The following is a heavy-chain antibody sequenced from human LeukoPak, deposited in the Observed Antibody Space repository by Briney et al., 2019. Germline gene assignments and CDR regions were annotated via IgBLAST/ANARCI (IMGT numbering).Heavy chain of an antibody. CDR3: ARGLGDSGYDFLVY. J-gene: IGHJ4*02. CDR1: GGSFSGYD. Sequence: PSETLSLTGAVHGGSFSGYDWNWIRQPPGKGREWIGEINDSGNTNYNPSLKSRVTLSVDTTKNQFSLKLSSVTAADSAIYYCARGLGDSGYDFLVYWGQGSLVTVSS. V-gene: IGHV4-34*01. D-gene: IGHD5-12*01. CDR2: INDSGNT.